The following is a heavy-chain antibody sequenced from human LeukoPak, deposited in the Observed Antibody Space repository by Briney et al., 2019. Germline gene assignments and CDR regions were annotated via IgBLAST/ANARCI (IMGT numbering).Heavy chain of an antibody. CDR1: GGSISSSSYY. Sequence: SETLSLTCTVSGGSISSSSYYWGWIRQPPGKGLEWIGSMSYSGSTYYNPSLKSRVTISLDTSRNQFSLRLSSVTATDTAVYFCAREYSTSSEGDYFDYWGQGSLVTVSS. D-gene: IGHD6-6*01. CDR2: MSYSGST. CDR3: AREYSTSSEGDYFDY. J-gene: IGHJ4*02. V-gene: IGHV4-39*07.